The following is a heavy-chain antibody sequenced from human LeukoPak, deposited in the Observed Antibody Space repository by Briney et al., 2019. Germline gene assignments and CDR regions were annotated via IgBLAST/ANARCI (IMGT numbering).Heavy chain of an antibody. CDR1: GLTFNRYW. D-gene: IGHD1-1*01. CDR2: INSDGSNT. CDR3: TRDFGRAGGTNAFDI. Sequence: GGSLRLSCAASGLTFNRYWMHWVRQAPGKGLVWVSRINSDGSNTTYADFVKGRFSVSRDNAKNTAYLQMNGLRAEDTAVYYCTRDFGRAGGTNAFDIWGQGTMVTVSA. J-gene: IGHJ3*02. V-gene: IGHV3-74*01.